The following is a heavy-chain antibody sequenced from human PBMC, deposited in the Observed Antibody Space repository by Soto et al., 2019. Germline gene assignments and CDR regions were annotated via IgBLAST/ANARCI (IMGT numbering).Heavy chain of an antibody. Sequence: SVKVSCKASGYSFTSYSIHWVRQAPGQGLEWMGIISSREGSTNYAQKFQGRVTMTSDTSTSTVFMDLSSLRSEDTAVYYCAVGFCGSRCYYLAYWGQGAPVTVSS. J-gene: IGHJ4*02. CDR1: GYSFTSYS. V-gene: IGHV1-46*01. CDR3: AVGFCGSRCYYLAY. D-gene: IGHD2-15*01. CDR2: ISSREGST.